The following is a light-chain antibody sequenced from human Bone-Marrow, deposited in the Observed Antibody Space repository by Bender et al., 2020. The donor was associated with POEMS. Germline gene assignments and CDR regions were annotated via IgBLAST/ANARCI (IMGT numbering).Light chain of an antibody. CDR1: SSDVGGYDY. V-gene: IGLV2-8*01. CDR3: NSYSTSNTWV. J-gene: IGLJ3*02. Sequence: QSALTQSPSASGSPGQSVTISCTGSSSDVGGYDYVSWYQQHPGEAPKLMIYEVNKRPSGVPDRFSGSKSGNTASLTISSLRAEDEADYYCNSYSTSNTWVFGGGTKVTVL. CDR2: EVN.